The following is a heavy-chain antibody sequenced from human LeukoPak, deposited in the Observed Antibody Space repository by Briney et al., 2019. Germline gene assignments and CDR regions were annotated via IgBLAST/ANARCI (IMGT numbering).Heavy chain of an antibody. Sequence: GGSLRLSCAASGFAFSSYEMNWVRQAPGKGLEWVSYISSSGSTIYYADSVKGRFTISRDNAKNSLYLQMNSLRAEDTAVYYCARAYYCSGGSCYWGYFDYWGQGTLVTVSS. D-gene: IGHD2-15*01. J-gene: IGHJ4*02. CDR2: ISSSGSTI. V-gene: IGHV3-48*03. CDR1: GFAFSSYE. CDR3: ARAYYCSGGSCYWGYFDY.